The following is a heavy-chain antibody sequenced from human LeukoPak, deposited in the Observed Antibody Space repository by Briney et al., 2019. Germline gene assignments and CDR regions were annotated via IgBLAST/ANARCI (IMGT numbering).Heavy chain of an antibody. CDR1: GFTFSSYS. J-gene: IGHJ4*02. D-gene: IGHD1-7*01. CDR3: ARDGIRTGTTEEDY. CDR2: ISSSSSYI. V-gene: IGHV3-21*01. Sequence: GGSLRLSRAASGFTFSSYSMNWVRQAPGKGLEWVSSISSSSSYIYYADSVKGRFTISRDNAKNSLYLQMNSLRAEDTAVYYCARDGIRTGTTEEDYWGQGTLVTVSS.